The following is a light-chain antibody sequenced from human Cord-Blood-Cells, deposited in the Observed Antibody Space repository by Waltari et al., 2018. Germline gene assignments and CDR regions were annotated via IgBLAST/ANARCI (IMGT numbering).Light chain of an antibody. CDR3: CSYAGSSTFVNWV. CDR1: SSDVGSYNL. CDR2: KGS. J-gene: IGLJ3*02. V-gene: IGLV2-23*03. Sequence: QSALTQPASVSGSPGQSITIPCTGTSSDVGSYNLVPWYQQHQGKPPKLMICKGSKRPSGVSNRFSGSKSGNMASLTISGLQAEDEADYYCCSYAGSSTFVNWVFGGGTKLTVL.